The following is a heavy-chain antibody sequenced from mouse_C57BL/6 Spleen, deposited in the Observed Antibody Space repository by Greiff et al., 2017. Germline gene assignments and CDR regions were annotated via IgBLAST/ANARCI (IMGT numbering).Heavy chain of an antibody. CDR3: ARNDYSNYFDY. CDR2: IWSGGST. D-gene: IGHD2-5*01. J-gene: IGHJ2*01. Sequence: QVQLQQSGPGLVQPSQSLSITCTVSGFSLTSYGVHWVRQSPGKGLEWLGVIWSGGSTDYHAAFISRLSISKDNSKSQVFFKMNSLQADDTAIYYCARNDYSNYFDYWGQGTTLTVSS. V-gene: IGHV2-2*01. CDR1: GFSLTSYG.